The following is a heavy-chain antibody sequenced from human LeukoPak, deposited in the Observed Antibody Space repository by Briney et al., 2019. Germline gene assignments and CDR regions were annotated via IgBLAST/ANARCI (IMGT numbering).Heavy chain of an antibody. V-gene: IGHV3-23*01. CDR1: GFTFSSFA. J-gene: IGHJ4*02. Sequence: PGGSLRLSCVASGFTFSSFAMAWVRQAPGKGLEWVSAISGSGVTTHYAGSVKGRFSISRDNSKNTLYLQMNSLRAEDTALYYCAKDLNYDSSGYYPPKGFDYWGQGTLVTVSS. CDR2: ISGSGVTT. D-gene: IGHD3-22*01. CDR3: AKDLNYDSSGYYPPKGFDY.